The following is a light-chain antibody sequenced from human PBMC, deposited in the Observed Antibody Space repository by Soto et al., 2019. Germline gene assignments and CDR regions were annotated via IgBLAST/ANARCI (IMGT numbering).Light chain of an antibody. CDR2: DAA. V-gene: IGKV3-20*01. CDR1: QSVSSGY. CDR3: QQYGRSPYT. Sequence: EIVLTQSPGTLSLSPGERATLSCRARQSVSSGYLAWYQQKPGQAPRLLIQDAADRAIGIPDRFSGSGSGTDFTLTISRLEPEDFAMYYCQQYGRSPYTFGQGTKLEIK. J-gene: IGKJ2*01.